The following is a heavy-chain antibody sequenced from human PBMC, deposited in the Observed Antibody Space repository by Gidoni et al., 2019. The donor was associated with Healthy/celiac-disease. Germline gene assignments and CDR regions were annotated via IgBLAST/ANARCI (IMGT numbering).Heavy chain of an antibody. CDR1: GFTFSSYA. CDR2: ISGSGGST. V-gene: IGHV3-23*01. Sequence: EVQLLESGGGLVQPGGSLRLSCAASGFTFSSYAMSWVRQAPGKGLEWVSAISGSGGSTYYADSVKGRFTISRDNSKNTLYLQMNSLRAEDTAVYYCAKNGAGYCSSTSCLYGINWFDPWGQGTLVTVSS. CDR3: AKNGAGYCSSTSCLYGINWFDP. J-gene: IGHJ5*02. D-gene: IGHD2-2*01.